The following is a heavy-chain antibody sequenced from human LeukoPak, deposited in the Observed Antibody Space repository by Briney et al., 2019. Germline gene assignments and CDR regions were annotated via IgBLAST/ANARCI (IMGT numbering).Heavy chain of an antibody. CDR1: GGSFSGYY. CDR2: INHSGST. CDR3: AGVYYGFFWFDP. V-gene: IGHV4-34*01. Sequence: SETLSLTCAVYGGSFSGYYWSWIRQPPGKGLEWIGEINHSGSTNYNPSLKSRVTISVDTSKNQFSLKLSSVTAADTAVYYCAGVYYGFFWFDPWGQGTLVTVSS. J-gene: IGHJ5*02. D-gene: IGHD3-10*01.